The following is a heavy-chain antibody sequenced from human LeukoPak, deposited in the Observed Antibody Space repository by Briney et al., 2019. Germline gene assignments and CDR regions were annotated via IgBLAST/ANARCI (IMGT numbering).Heavy chain of an antibody. V-gene: IGHV3-23*01. CDR2: IGGSGGSA. J-gene: IGHJ4*02. D-gene: IGHD3-22*01. CDR1: GFTFSNYA. CDR3: AKSAAAVVPPLTDY. Sequence: GGSLRLSCAASGFTFSNYAMSWVRQAPGKGLEWVSGIGGSGGSAYYADSVKGRFTISRDNSKNTLYLQMNSLRAEDTAAYYCAKSAAAVVPPLTDYWGQGTLVTVSS.